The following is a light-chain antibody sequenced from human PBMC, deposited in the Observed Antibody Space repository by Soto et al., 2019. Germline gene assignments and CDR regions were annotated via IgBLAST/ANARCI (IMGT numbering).Light chain of an antibody. J-gene: IGLJ2*01. Sequence: QSVLTQSASVSGSPGQSITISCTGTSSDVGGYDYVSWYQQHPGKVPKLMIYDVSSRPSGVSNRFSGSKSGNTASLTISGLQAEDEADYYCSSYASSSTLVFGGGTQLTVL. CDR2: DVS. CDR1: SSDVGGYDY. V-gene: IGLV2-14*01. CDR3: SSYASSSTLV.